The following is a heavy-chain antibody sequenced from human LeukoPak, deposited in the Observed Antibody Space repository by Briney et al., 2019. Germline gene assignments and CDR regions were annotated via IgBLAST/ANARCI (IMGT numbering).Heavy chain of an antibody. J-gene: IGHJ3*02. D-gene: IGHD3-3*01. CDR2: IFHQAGT. CDR1: GGYMENIY. CDR3: AKIKTTFGVVTHAFDI. Sequence: SETLSLTCTVSGGYMENIYWHWIRQPPGKGLEWIGYIFHQAGTEYNPSLKNRVAISVDTSKNQFSLKLSSVTAADTAVYYCAKIKTTFGVVTHAFDIWGQGTIVTVSP. V-gene: IGHV4-59*01.